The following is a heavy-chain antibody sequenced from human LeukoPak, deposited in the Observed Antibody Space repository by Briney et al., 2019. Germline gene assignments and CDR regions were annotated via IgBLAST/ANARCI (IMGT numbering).Heavy chain of an antibody. CDR3: ARGPATVTASYYYYGMDV. Sequence: GGSLRLSCAASGFTFSNYDMHWVRPATGKGLEWASAIGTAGDTYNTGSVKGRFTISRENAKNSLYLQMNSLRAGDTAVYYCARGPATVTASYYYYGMDVWGQGTTVTVSS. J-gene: IGHJ6*02. CDR2: IGTAGDT. CDR1: GFTFSNYD. V-gene: IGHV3-13*01. D-gene: IGHD4-17*01.